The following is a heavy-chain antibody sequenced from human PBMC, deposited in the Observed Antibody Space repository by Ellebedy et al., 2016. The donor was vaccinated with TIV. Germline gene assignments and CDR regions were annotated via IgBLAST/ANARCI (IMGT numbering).Heavy chain of an antibody. Sequence: GESLKISCTASGFRFGDYGLNWFRQAPGKGLEWVSFIRSKAFGATTDYAASVEGRFTISRADSKSIAYLQMSSLKTEDTAVYYCSRLGGAAGERSYYYYMDVWGKGTTVTVSS. V-gene: IGHV3-49*03. D-gene: IGHD3-16*01. CDR1: GFRFGDYG. CDR2: IRSKAFGATT. CDR3: SRLGGAAGERSYYYYMDV. J-gene: IGHJ6*03.